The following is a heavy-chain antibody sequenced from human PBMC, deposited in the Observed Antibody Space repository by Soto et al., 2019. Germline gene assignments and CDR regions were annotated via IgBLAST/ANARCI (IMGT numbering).Heavy chain of an antibody. CDR3: AGKFA. D-gene: IGHD1-26*01. V-gene: IGHV3-23*01. J-gene: IGHJ5*02. Sequence: GGSLRLSCAASGLTFSIYDMEWVRQAPGKGLEWVSRITGSGAETYYADSVKGRFTISRDNSKDTLYLEMKSLRVEDTAVYFCAGKFAWGQGTRVTV. CDR2: ITGSGAET. CDR1: GLTFSIYD.